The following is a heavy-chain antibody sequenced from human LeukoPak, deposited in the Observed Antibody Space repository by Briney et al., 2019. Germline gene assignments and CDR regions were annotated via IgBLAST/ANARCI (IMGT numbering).Heavy chain of an antibody. J-gene: IGHJ4*02. CDR3: ATNILTGYYTPDYFDY. CDR2: FDPEDGET. V-gene: IGHV1-24*01. Sequence: GAPVKVSCKVSGYTLTELSMHWVRQAPGKGLEWMGGFDPEDGETIYAQKFQGRVTMTEDTSTDTAYMELSSLRSEDTAVYYCATNILTGYYTPDYFDYWGQGTLVTVSS. CDR1: GYTLTELS. D-gene: IGHD3-9*01.